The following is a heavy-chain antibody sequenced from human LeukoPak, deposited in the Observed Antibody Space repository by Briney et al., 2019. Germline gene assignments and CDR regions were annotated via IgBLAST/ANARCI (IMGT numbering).Heavy chain of an antibody. CDR3: ARDGIEYGSGNFYSIGIDV. CDR1: GYTLTELS. V-gene: IGHV1-24*01. J-gene: IGHJ6*02. CDR2: IAAYQGKI. D-gene: IGHD3-10*01. Sequence: GASVKVSCKVSGYTLTELSMHWVRQAPGKGLEWVGWIAAYQGKIAYAQKFQGRVTMTTDTTTNTAYMELRSLRSDDTAVYYCARDGIEYGSGNFYSIGIDVWGQGTTVTVSS.